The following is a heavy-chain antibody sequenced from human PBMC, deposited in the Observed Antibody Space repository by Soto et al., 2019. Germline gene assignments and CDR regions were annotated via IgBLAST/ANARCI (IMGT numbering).Heavy chain of an antibody. CDR1: GFTFSSYG. CDR3: ARDWEYVRGYFDY. CDR2: IWYDGSNK. V-gene: IGHV3-33*01. J-gene: IGHJ4*02. D-gene: IGHD1-26*01. Sequence: GGSLRLSCAASGFTFSSYGMHWVRQAPGKGLEWVAVIWYDGSNKYYADSVKGRFTISRDNSKNTLYLQMNSLRAEDTAVYYCARDWEYVRGYFDYWGQGTLVTVSS.